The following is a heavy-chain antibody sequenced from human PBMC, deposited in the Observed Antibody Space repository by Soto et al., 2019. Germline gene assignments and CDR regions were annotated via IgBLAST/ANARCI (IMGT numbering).Heavy chain of an antibody. CDR3: ARVLEDGVVKEQYYFGY. CDR1: GGTFSSYT. Sequence: QVQLVHSGAEVKKPGSSVKVSCTASGGTFSSYTISWVRQAPGQGLEWMGRIIPILGIVNYAQKFQGRVTITADKSTSTADMELSSLRSEDAAVYYRARVLEDGVVKEQYYFGYWGQGTLVTVSS. J-gene: IGHJ4*02. V-gene: IGHV1-69*02. D-gene: IGHD3-3*01. CDR2: IIPILGIV.